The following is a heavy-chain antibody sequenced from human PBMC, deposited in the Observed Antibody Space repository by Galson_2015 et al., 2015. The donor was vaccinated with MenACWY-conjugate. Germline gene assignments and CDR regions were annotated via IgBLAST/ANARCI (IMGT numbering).Heavy chain of an antibody. V-gene: IGHV5-10-1*01. CDR1: GYSFPNYW. Sequence: QSGAEVTKPGESLRISCKGSGYSFPNYWVTWVRQMPGKGLECVGAIDPSDSYINYSPSFQGRVSISTDKSVNTTYLQWNSLKASDTAMYYCARLIRAADFSTFGETAIDYWGQGSLVTVSS. J-gene: IGHJ4*02. CDR3: ARLIRAADFSTFGETAIDY. CDR2: IDPSDSYI. D-gene: IGHD3-10*01.